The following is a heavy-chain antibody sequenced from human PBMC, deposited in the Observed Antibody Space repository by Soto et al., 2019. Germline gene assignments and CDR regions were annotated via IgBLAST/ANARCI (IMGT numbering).Heavy chain of an antibody. CDR1: GFTFSSYG. J-gene: IGHJ4*02. V-gene: IGHV3-33*01. Sequence: QVQLVESGGGVVQPGRSLRLSCAASGFTFSSYGMHWVRQAPGKGLEWVAVIWYDGSNKYYADSVKGRFTISRDNSKNTLYLQMNSVRAEDTAVYYWARDEQWLVPIYYFDYWGQGTLVTVSS. CDR3: ARDEQWLVPIYYFDY. CDR2: IWYDGSNK. D-gene: IGHD6-19*01.